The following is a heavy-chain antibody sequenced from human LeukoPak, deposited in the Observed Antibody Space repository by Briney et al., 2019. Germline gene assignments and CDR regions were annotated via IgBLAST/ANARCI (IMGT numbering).Heavy chain of an antibody. Sequence: GGSLRLSCAASGFTFNSYAMSWVRQAPGKGLEWVSSLSGNAGRPYYADSVKGRFTISRDNSKNTLYLQMNSLRAEDTAVYYCAKDHRDSGNYYYYYGLDVWGQGTMVTVSS. D-gene: IGHD1-26*01. J-gene: IGHJ6*02. V-gene: IGHV3-23*01. CDR1: GFTFNSYA. CDR3: AKDHRDSGNYYYYYGLDV. CDR2: LSGNAGRP.